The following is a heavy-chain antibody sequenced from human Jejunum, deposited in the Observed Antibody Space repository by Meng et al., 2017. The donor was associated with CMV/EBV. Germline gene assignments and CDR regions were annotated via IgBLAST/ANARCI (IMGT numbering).Heavy chain of an antibody. Sequence: SGFTFGDYAMTWVRKAPGKGLEWVAFIGSKGYGGTTQYAASVKGRFTISRDDSKSIAYLQMNSLKAEDTAPYYCTRGPRNGSYGFWGQGARVTVSS. CDR1: GFTFGDYA. CDR3: TRGPRNGSYGF. CDR2: IGSKGYGGTT. V-gene: IGHV3-49*04. J-gene: IGHJ4*02. D-gene: IGHD3-10*01.